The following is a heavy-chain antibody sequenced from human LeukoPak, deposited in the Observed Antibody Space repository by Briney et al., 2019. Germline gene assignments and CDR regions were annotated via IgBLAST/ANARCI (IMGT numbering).Heavy chain of an antibody. CDR1: GGSFSGYY. CDR3: ARGPPTDYYDSSGFYYVFDD. V-gene: IGHV4-34*01. CDR2: INHSGST. D-gene: IGHD3-22*01. Sequence: SETLSLTCAVYGGSFSGYYWSWIRQPPGKGLEWIGEINHSGSTNYNPSLKSRVTISVDTSKYQFSLKLSSVTAADTAVYFCARGPPTDYYDSSGFYYVFDDWGQGTLVTVSS. J-gene: IGHJ4*02.